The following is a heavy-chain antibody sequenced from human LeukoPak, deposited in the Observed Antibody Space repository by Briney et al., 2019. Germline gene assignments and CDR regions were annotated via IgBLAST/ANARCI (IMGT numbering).Heavy chain of an antibody. D-gene: IGHD3-10*01. V-gene: IGHV1-2*02. CDR1: GGTFNSYT. J-gene: IGHJ6*04. CDR3: ARDLMVRGPKDV. Sequence: GASVKVSCKGSGGTFNSYTISWVRQAPGQGLEWMGWIKPSSGGTNYAQNFQGRVTMTRDTSINTAYMELSRLRSDDTAVYYCARDLMVRGPKDVWGKGTTVTVSS. CDR2: IKPSSGGT.